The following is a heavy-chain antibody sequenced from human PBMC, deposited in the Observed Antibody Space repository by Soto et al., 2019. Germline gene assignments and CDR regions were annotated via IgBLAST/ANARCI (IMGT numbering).Heavy chain of an antibody. D-gene: IGHD3-10*01. J-gene: IGHJ6*03. Sequence: SETLSLTCAVYGGSFSGYYWSWIRQPPGKGLEWIGEINHSGSTNYNPSLKSRVTISVDTSKNQFSLKLSSVTAADTAVYYCARGRRYYGFPYYYYMDVWGKGTTVTVSS. CDR3: ARGRRYYGFPYYYYMDV. V-gene: IGHV4-34*01. CDR2: INHSGST. CDR1: GGSFSGYY.